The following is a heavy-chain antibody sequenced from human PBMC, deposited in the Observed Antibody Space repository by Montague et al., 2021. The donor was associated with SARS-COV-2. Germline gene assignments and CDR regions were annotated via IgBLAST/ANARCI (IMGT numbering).Heavy chain of an antibody. D-gene: IGHD3-16*01. J-gene: IGHJ6*02. CDR2: IYSSGTT. V-gene: IGHV4-4*08. CDR1: GGSISRSY. CDR3: AGVSSTVTRGVSKTSGYYALDV. Sequence: SETLSLTCTVSGGSISRSYCSWIRQPPGQGLEWIWYIYSSGTTKYNSALKSRVTISVATATNQFSLKLSSVTAADTAVYYYAGVSSTVTRGVSKTSGYYALDVWGQGTTVSVSS.